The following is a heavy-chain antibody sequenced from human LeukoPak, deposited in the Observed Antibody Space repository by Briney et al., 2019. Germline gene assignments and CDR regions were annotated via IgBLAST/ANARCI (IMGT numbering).Heavy chain of an antibody. CDR2: IWYDGSNK. Sequence: GGPLRLSCAASGFTLSSYGMHWVRQAPGKGLEGVAGIWYDGSNKYYADSVKGRFTISRDNSKNTLYLQMNSLRAEDTAVYYCARVASVAGTSLNWFDPWGQGTLVTVSS. J-gene: IGHJ5*02. V-gene: IGHV3-33*01. CDR1: GFTLSSYG. CDR3: ARVASVAGTSLNWFDP. D-gene: IGHD6-19*01.